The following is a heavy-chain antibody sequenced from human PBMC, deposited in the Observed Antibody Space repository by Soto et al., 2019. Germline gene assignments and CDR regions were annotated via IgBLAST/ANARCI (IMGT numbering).Heavy chain of an antibody. J-gene: IGHJ3*01. CDR1: GYTFTRNW. CDR2: IFPSDSDT. V-gene: IGHV5-51*01. D-gene: IGHD2-21*02. Sequence: ESLKISCRGSGYTFTRNWIGWVRQMPGKGLEWMGIIFPSDSDTRYSPSSQGQVTISADNSISTAYLQWSSLKASDTAIYYCATPGGRDFNAFDVWGQGTRVTVSS. CDR3: ATPGGRDFNAFDV.